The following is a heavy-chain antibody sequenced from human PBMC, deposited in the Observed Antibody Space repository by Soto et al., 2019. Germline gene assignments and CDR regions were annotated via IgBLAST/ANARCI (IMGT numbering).Heavy chain of an antibody. CDR3: ARVLGSYYSENSFGY. CDR1: GFTFSSYW. V-gene: IGHV3-74*01. J-gene: IGHJ4*02. CDR2: INSDGSST. D-gene: IGHD3-10*01. Sequence: EVQLVESGGGLVQPGGSLRLSCAASGFTFSSYWMHWVRQAPGKGLVWVSRINSDGSSTSYADSVKGRFTISRDNAKNTLDLQMNSLRAEDTAVYYCARVLGSYYSENSFGYWGQGTLVTVSS.